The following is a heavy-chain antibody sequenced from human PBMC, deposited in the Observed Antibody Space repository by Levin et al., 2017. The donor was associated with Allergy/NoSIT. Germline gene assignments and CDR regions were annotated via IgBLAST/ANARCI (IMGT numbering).Heavy chain of an antibody. J-gene: IGHJ6*02. Sequence: GGSLRLSCTASGFTFSSYWMHWVRQAPGKGLVWVSRIHSDGSYTSYADSVKGRFSISRDNAKNTLYLQMNSLRAEDTAGYYCASAPLTSGRNSRYGMDVWGQGTTVTVSS. D-gene: IGHD2-21*01. CDR2: IHSDGSYT. V-gene: IGHV3-74*01. CDR1: GFTFSSYW. CDR3: ASAPLTSGRNSRYGMDV.